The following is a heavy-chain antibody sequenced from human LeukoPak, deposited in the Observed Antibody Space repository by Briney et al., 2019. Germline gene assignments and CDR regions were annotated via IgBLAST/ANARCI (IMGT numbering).Heavy chain of an antibody. Sequence: PGGSLRLSCAASGFTFSDYYMSWIRQAPGKGLEWVSAISGSAGSTYYADSVKGRFTISRDNSKNTLYLQMNSLRAEDTAVYYCAKEGDFWSGFECDYWGQGTLVTVSS. CDR2: ISGSAGST. D-gene: IGHD3-3*01. CDR3: AKEGDFWSGFECDY. CDR1: GFTFSDYY. V-gene: IGHV3-23*01. J-gene: IGHJ4*02.